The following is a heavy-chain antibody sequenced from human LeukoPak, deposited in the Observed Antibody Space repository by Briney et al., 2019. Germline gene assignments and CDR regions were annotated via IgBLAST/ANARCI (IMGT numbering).Heavy chain of an antibody. V-gene: IGHV3-11*04. CDR3: ARDPFSSGYFGAFDI. CDR1: GFTFSDYY. J-gene: IGHJ3*02. CDR2: ISSSGSTI. D-gene: IGHD3-22*01. Sequence: PGGSLRLSCAASGFTFSDYYMSWVRQAPGKGREWVSYISSSGSTIYYADSVKGRFTISRDNAKNSLYLQMNSLRAEDTAVYYCARDPFSSGYFGAFDIWGQGTMVTVSS.